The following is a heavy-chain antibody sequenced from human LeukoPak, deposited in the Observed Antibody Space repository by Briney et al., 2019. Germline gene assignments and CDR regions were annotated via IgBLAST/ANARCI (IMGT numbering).Heavy chain of an antibody. J-gene: IGHJ2*01. CDR3: TKDLGLRRMI. Sequence: GGSLRLSCAASGLSLSSSNMHWVRQSPGRGLEWLSYISAGSGTVFSADSVKGRFSISRDNARESLFLQMNSLRVEDTAVYYCTKDLGLRRMIWGRGTLVIVSS. V-gene: IGHV3-48*04. CDR2: ISAGSGTV. CDR1: GLSLSSSN.